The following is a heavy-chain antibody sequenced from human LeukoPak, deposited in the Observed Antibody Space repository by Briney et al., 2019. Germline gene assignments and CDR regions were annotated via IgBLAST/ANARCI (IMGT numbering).Heavy chain of an antibody. CDR2: ISSSSSYI. Sequence: GGSLRLSCAASGFTFSSYSMNWVRQAPGKGLEWVSSISSSSSYIYYADSVKGRFTISRDNAKNSLYLQMNSPRVEDTAVYYCAKLAKYFYGAETFYFFEHWGQGTPVTASS. J-gene: IGHJ4*02. CDR3: AKLAKYFYGAETFYFFEH. V-gene: IGHV3-21*01. CDR1: GFTFSSYS. D-gene: IGHD3-10*01.